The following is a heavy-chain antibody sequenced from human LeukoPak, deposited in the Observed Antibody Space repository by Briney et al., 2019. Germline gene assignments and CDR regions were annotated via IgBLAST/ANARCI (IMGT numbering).Heavy chain of an antibody. CDR2: IKQDGSEK. Sequence: PGGSLRLSCAASGFTFSSYWMSWVRQAPGKGLEWVANIKQDGSEKYYVDSVKGRFTISRDNAKNSLYLQMNSLRAGDTAVYYCARGHDFWSGYYNWFDPWGQGTLVTVSS. J-gene: IGHJ5*02. D-gene: IGHD3-3*01. CDR1: GFTFSSYW. V-gene: IGHV3-7*01. CDR3: ARGHDFWSGYYNWFDP.